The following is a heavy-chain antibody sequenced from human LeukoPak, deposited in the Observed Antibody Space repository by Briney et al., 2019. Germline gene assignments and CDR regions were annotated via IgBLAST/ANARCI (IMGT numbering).Heavy chain of an antibody. CDR1: GGTFSSYA. Sequence: GASVKVSCKASGGTFSSYAISWVRQAPGQGLEWMGRIIPILGIANYAQKFQGRVTITADKSTSTAYMELSSLRSEDTAVYYCARDRRNYYDSSGYFHWGQGTLVTVSS. D-gene: IGHD3-22*01. CDR3: ARDRRNYYDSSGYFH. V-gene: IGHV1-69*04. J-gene: IGHJ4*02. CDR2: IIPILGIA.